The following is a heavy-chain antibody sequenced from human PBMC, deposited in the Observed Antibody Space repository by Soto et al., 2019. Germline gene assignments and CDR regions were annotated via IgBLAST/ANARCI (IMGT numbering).Heavy chain of an antibody. D-gene: IGHD4-17*01. Sequence: EVQLVESGGDLVKPGGSLRLSCAASEFTFANAWISWVRQAPGKGLEWVGRIKSKADGGTTDYAAPVKGRFTISRDESQNTLYLQINSLKTEDTAVYYCTSLYYGHWGQGTLVTVSS. V-gene: IGHV3-15*01. J-gene: IGHJ4*02. CDR2: IKSKADGGTT. CDR3: TSLYYGH. CDR1: EFTFANAW.